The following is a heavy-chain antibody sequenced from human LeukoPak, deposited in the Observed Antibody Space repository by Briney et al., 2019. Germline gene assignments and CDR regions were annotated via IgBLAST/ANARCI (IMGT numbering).Heavy chain of an antibody. CDR2: IYYSGST. D-gene: IGHD2-15*01. V-gene: IGHV4-59*01. CDR1: GGSISSYY. CDR3: AVVVVAAAGNWFDP. Sequence: SETLSLTCTVSGGSISSYYWSWIRQPPGKGLEWIGYIYYSGSTNYNPYLKSRVTISVDTSKNQFSLKLSSVTAADTAVYYCAVVVVAAAGNWFDPWGQGTLVTVSS. J-gene: IGHJ5*02.